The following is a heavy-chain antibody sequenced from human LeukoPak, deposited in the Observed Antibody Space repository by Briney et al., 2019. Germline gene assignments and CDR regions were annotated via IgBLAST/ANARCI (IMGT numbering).Heavy chain of an antibody. D-gene: IGHD1-26*01. V-gene: IGHV1-18*01. CDR1: GYTFTSFG. J-gene: IGHJ4*02. Sequence: ASVKVSCKASGYTFTSFGIRWVRQAPGQGLECLGWISGYNGNTNYAQKLQGRVTMTTDTSTSTPYMELRSLRSDDTAVYYCAINRVGAPYYFDYWGQGTLVTVSS. CDR3: AINRVGAPYYFDY. CDR2: ISGYNGNT.